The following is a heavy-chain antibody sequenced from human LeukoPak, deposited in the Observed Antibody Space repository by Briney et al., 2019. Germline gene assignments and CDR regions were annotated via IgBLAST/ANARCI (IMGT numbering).Heavy chain of an antibody. J-gene: IGHJ5*02. CDR3: ARDHDYYDSSGYYYGGWFDP. D-gene: IGHD3-22*01. CDR2: INPSGGST. Sequence: ASVKVSCKASGYTFTACYMHWVRQAPGQGLEWVGIINPSGGSTSYAQKFQGRVTMTRDTSTSTVYMELSSLRSEDTAVYYCARDHDYYDSSGYYYGGWFDPWGQGTLVTVSS. CDR1: GYTFTACY. V-gene: IGHV1-46*01.